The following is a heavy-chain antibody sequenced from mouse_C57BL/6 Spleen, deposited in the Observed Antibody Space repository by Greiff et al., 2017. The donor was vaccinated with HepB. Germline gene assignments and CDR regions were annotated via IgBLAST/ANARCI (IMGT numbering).Heavy chain of an antibody. CDR1: GFTFTDYY. Sequence: EVNLVESGGGLVQPGGSLSLSCAASGFTFTDYYMSWVRQPPGKALEWLGFIRNKANGYTTEYSASVKGRFTISRDNSQSILYLQMNALRAEDSATYYCARLITGTSAMDYWGQGTSVTVSS. J-gene: IGHJ4*01. CDR3: ARLITGTSAMDY. CDR2: IRNKANGYTT. D-gene: IGHD4-1*01. V-gene: IGHV7-3*01.